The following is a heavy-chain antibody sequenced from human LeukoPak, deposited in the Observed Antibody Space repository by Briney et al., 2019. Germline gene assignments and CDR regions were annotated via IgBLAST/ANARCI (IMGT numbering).Heavy chain of an antibody. D-gene: IGHD6-19*01. V-gene: IGHV3-30*04. J-gene: IGHJ4*02. CDR2: ILYDGSNK. CDR1: GFTFSSYA. Sequence: GGSLRLSCAASGFTFSSYAMHWVRQAPGKGLEGVAVILYDGSNKYYADSVKGRFTISRDNSKNTLYLQMNSLRAGDTAVYYCARSIAVAGTLLPIDYWGQGTLVTVSS. CDR3: ARSIAVAGTLLPIDY.